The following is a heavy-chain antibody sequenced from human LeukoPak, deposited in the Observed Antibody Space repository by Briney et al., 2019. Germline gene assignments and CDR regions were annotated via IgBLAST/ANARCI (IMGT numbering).Heavy chain of an antibody. J-gene: IGHJ4*02. V-gene: IGHV4-34*01. CDR3: AREGLGNDYIWGSYRYTPYDY. D-gene: IGHD3-16*02. Sequence: PSETLSLTCAVYGGSFSGYYWSWIRQPPGKGLEWIGEINHSGSTNYNPSLKSRVTISVDTSKNQFSLKLSSVTAADTAVYYCAREGLGNDYIWGSYRYTPYDYWGQGTLVTVSS. CDR1: GGSFSGYY. CDR2: INHSGST.